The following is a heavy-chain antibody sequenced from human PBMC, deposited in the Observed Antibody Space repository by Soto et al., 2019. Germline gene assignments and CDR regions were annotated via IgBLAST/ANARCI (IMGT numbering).Heavy chain of an antibody. V-gene: IGHV4-4*07. CDR2: FSLSGTT. J-gene: IGHJ4*02. Sequence: SETLSLTCTVSGASITGSSYWSWIRQPAGXGLEWIGRFSLSGTTNYNPSLRSRVTMSADVSKNQFSLRLTSVTAADTALYYCARGMTPPGAPAWYYFDSWGQGTLVTVSS. CDR3: ARGMTPPGAPAWYYFDS. CDR1: GASITGSSY. D-gene: IGHD2-8*02.